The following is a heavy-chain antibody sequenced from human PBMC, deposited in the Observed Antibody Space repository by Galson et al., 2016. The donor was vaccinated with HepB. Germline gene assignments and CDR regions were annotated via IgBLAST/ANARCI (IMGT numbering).Heavy chain of an antibody. CDR2: IWYDGSKE. CDR1: GFTFNNYG. Sequence: SLRLSCATSGFTFNNYGFHWVRQAPGKGLEWVAVIWYDGSKEFYADYAKGRFTISRDDSKNTLFLQLNSLRGEDTALYCCARGRSSAGYYGLDVWGQGNAVTVSS. V-gene: IGHV3-33*04. D-gene: IGHD6-25*01. CDR3: ARGRSSAGYYGLDV. J-gene: IGHJ6*02.